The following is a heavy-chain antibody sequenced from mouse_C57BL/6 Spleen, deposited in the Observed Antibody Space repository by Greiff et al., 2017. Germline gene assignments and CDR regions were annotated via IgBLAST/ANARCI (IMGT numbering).Heavy chain of an antibody. D-gene: IGHD1-1*01. Sequence: QVQLQQPGAELVKPGASVKLSCKASGYTFTSYWMHWVKQRPGRGLEWIGRIDPNSGGTKYNEKFKSKATLTVDKPSSTAYMPLSSLTSEDSAVYYCARWGYGSSHYFDYWGQGTTLTVSS. CDR1: GYTFTSYW. CDR3: ARWGYGSSHYFDY. CDR2: IDPNSGGT. J-gene: IGHJ2*01. V-gene: IGHV1-72*01.